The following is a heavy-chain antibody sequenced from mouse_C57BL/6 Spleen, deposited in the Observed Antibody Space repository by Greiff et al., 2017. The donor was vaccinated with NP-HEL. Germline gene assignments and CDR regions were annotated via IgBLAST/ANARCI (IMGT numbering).Heavy chain of an antibody. J-gene: IGHJ4*01. D-gene: IGHD1-1*02. CDR3: ARAYLYGYYAMDY. Sequence: EVKVVESGGGLVQPGGSLSLSCAASGFTFTDYYMSWVRQPPGKALEWLGFIRNKANGYTTKYNAYVKGRFTISRDTSQSILYLQMNTLRAEDSATYYCARAYLYGYYAMDYWGQGTSVTVSS. V-gene: IGHV7-3*01. CDR2: IRNKANGYTT. CDR1: GFTFTDYY.